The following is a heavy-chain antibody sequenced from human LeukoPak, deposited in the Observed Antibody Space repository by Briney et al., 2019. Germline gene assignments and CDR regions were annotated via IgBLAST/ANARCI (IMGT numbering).Heavy chain of an antibody. J-gene: IGHJ4*02. D-gene: IGHD3-3*01. CDR2: ISSDGSIK. CDR3: VKEYHSRGFGAYFDY. V-gene: IGHV3-30*18. Sequence: GGSLRLTCTASKFTFSHYGMQWVRQAPGKGLEWVAVISSDGSIKVYADSVKGRFTLSRDNSINTVDLQMNSLRAEDTAVYYCVKEYHSRGFGAYFDYWGQGALVTVSS. CDR1: KFTFSHYG.